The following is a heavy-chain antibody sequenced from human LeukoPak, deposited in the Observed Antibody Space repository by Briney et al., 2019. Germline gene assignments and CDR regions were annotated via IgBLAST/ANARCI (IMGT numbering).Heavy chain of an antibody. CDR1: GYTFTGYY. D-gene: IGHD4-17*01. V-gene: IGHV1-2*02. Sequence: ASVKVSCKASGYTFTGYYMHWVRQAPGQGLEWMGWVNPNSGGTNYAQKFQGRVTMTRDTSISTAYMELSRLRSDDTAVYYCARVNRDYGDYAPDYWGQGTLVTVSS. CDR3: ARVNRDYGDYAPDY. J-gene: IGHJ4*02. CDR2: VNPNSGGT.